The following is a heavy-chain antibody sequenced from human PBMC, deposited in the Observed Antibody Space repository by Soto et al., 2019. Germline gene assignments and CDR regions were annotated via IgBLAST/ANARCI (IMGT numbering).Heavy chain of an antibody. V-gene: IGHV3-48*01. CDR2: ISSSTSTI. CDR1: GFTFSSYS. J-gene: IGHJ6*03. D-gene: IGHD3-16*01. CDR3: ARDHVYLPFGYMDV. Sequence: EVQLVESGGGLVQPGGSLRLSCAASGFTFSSYSMNWVRQAPGKGLEWVSYISSSTSTIYYADSVKGRFTISRDNAKNSLYLQMNSLRAADTAVYYYARDHVYLPFGYMDVWGKGTTVTVSS.